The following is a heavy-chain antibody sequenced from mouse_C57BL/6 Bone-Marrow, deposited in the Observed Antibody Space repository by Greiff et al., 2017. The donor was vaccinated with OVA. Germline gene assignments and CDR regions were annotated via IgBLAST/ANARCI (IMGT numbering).Heavy chain of an antibody. J-gene: IGHJ1*03. D-gene: IGHD1-1*01. Sequence: EVNVVESVAELVRPGASVKLSCTASGFNIKNTYMHWVKQRPEQGLEWIGRIDPANGNTKYAPKFQGKATITADTSSNTAYLQLSSLTSEDTAIYYCASGGTTVVAPHWYFDVWGTGTTVTVSS. CDR2: IDPANGNT. CDR3: ASGGTTVVAPHWYFDV. V-gene: IGHV14-3*01. CDR1: GFNIKNTY.